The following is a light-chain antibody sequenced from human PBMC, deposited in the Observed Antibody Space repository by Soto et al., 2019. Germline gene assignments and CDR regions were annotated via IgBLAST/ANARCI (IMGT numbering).Light chain of an antibody. J-gene: IGLJ1*01. CDR3: SSWTSRSTRV. CDR1: SSDVGGYKY. CDR2: DVS. Sequence: QSGLTQPRSVCGSRGRAVSISCTGTSSDVGGYKYVSWYQQHPGKAPKLTIYDVSKRPSGVPDRFSGSKSGNTASLTISGLQTEDEADYYCSSWTSRSTRVFGTGTKVT. V-gene: IGLV2-11*01.